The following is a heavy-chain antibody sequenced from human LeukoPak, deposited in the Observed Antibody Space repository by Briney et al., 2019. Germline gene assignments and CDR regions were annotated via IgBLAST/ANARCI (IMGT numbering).Heavy chain of an antibody. CDR3: ARDASGGYSGYEYFDY. Sequence: GSLRLSCAASGFTFSDYYMSWIRQAPGKGLEWVSYISSSGSTIYYADSVKGRFTISRDNAKNSLYLQMNSLRAEDTAVYYCARDASGGYSGYEYFDYWGQGTLVTVSS. D-gene: IGHD5-12*01. CDR2: ISSSGSTI. J-gene: IGHJ4*02. V-gene: IGHV3-11*01. CDR1: GFTFSDYY.